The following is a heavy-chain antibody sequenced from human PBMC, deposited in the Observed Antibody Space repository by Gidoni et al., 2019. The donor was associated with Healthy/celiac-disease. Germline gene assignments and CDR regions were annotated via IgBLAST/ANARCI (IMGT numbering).Heavy chain of an antibody. CDR1: GFTFSSYW. D-gene: IGHD3-3*01. Sequence: EVQLVESGGGLVQPGGSLRLSCAASGFTFSSYWMSWVRQAPGKGLEWVANIKQDGSEKYYVDSVKGRFTISRDNAKNSLYLQMNSLRAEDTAVYYCAREWRGVAIFGVVIIHFDYWGQGTLVTVSS. J-gene: IGHJ4*02. V-gene: IGHV3-7*01. CDR3: AREWRGVAIFGVVIIHFDY. CDR2: IKQDGSEK.